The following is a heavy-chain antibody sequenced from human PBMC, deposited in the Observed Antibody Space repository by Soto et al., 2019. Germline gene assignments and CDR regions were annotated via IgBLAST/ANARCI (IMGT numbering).Heavy chain of an antibody. D-gene: IGHD3-10*01. CDR3: ARGGGYYGSGSYYGMDV. J-gene: IGHJ6*02. CDR1: GYSISSGYY. CDR2: IYHSGST. V-gene: IGHV4-38-2*02. Sequence: PSETLSLTCSVSGYSISSGYYLVWIRQPPGKGLEWIGSIYHSGSTYYNPSLKGRVTISVDTSKNQFSLKLGSVTAADTAVYYCARGGGYYGSGSYYGMDVWGQGTTVTVSS.